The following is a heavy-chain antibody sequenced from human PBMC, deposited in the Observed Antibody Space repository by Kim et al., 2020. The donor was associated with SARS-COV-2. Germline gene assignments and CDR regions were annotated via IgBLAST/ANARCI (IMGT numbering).Heavy chain of an antibody. CDR3: ARCKGTSYVYGMDV. Sequence: SETLSLTCTVSGDSISRYYWSWIRQPPGKGLEWIGSMYSRGSTNYNPSLKSRVTISIDTSKNHFPLRLSSLTAADTAVYYCARCKGTSYVYGMDVWGQGT. CDR2: MYSRGST. V-gene: IGHV4-59*13. D-gene: IGHD2-2*01. J-gene: IGHJ6*02. CDR1: GDSISRYY.